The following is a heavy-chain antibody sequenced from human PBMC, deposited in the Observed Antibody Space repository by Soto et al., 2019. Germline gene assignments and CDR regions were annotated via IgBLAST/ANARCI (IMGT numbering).Heavy chain of an antibody. CDR1: GFTFNYYW. CDR3: ARGDKGGFDL. Sequence: EVQLVESEGGLVQRGGSLRLSCAASGFTFNYYWMHWVRQAPGQGLVWVSHIHSDGSTTTYADSVKGRFTISRDNAKNTLYLHMNSLRAEDTAVYYCARGDKGGFDLWGQGTTFTVSS. J-gene: IGHJ3*01. D-gene: IGHD2-21*02. V-gene: IGHV3-74*01. CDR2: IHSDGSTT.